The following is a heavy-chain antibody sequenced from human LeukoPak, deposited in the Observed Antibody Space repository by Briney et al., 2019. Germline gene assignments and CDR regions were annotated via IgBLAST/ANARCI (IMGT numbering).Heavy chain of an antibody. V-gene: IGHV4-39*01. CDR2: VFYSGRT. D-gene: IGHD2-2*01. CDR1: GGSIPTKNFY. J-gene: IGHJ5*02. Sequence: KSSETLSLTCTVSGGSIPTKNFYWGWIRQPPGKGLEWIGSVFYSGRTYYNPSLKSRVTIFVDPSKDQFSLNLRSVIAADTAVYYCARHERCSSINCIYNWFDPWGQGTLVIVSS. CDR3: ARHERCSSINCIYNWFDP.